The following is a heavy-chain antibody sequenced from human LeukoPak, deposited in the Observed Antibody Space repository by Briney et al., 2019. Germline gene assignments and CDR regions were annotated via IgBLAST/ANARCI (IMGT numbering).Heavy chain of an antibody. V-gene: IGHV3-9*01. Sequence: GGSLRLSCAASGFTFSSYAMSWVRQAPGKGLEWVSGISWNSGSIGYADSVKGRFTISRDNAKNSLYLQMNSLRAEDTALYYCAKAQGYSGYDYYGMDVWGQGTTVTVSS. CDR2: ISWNSGSI. D-gene: IGHD5-12*01. CDR1: GFTFSSYA. J-gene: IGHJ6*02. CDR3: AKAQGYSGYDYYGMDV.